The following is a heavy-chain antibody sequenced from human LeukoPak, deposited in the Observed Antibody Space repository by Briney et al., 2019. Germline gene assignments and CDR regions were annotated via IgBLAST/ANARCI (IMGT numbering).Heavy chain of an antibody. D-gene: IGHD1-26*01. Sequence: SETLSLTCTVSGGSISSYYWSWIRQPPGKGLEWIGYIYYSGSTNYNPSLKSRVTISVDTSKNQFSLKLSSVTAADTAVYYCARHASSSGSYSYWGQGTLVTVSS. CDR2: IYYSGST. V-gene: IGHV4-59*08. CDR1: GGSISSYY. CDR3: ARHASSSGSYSY. J-gene: IGHJ4*02.